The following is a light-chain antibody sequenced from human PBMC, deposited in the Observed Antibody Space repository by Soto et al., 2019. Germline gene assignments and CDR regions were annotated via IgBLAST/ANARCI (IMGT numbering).Light chain of an antibody. J-gene: IGKJ1*01. CDR2: KAS. CDR1: QSIGSW. CDR3: QQYNSYSPWT. Sequence: IQMTQSPSILSASVGDRVTITCRASQSIGSWVAWYQQKPGRAPNLLIHKASHLESGVPSRFSGSGSGTEFTLTISSLQPDDFATYYCQQYNSYSPWTFGQGTKVDIK. V-gene: IGKV1-5*03.